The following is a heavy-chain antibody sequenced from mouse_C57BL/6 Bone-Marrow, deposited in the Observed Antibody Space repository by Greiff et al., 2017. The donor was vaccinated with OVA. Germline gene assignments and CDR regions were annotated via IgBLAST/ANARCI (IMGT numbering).Heavy chain of an antibody. J-gene: IGHJ4*01. CDR1: GFSFNTYA. CDR3: VRREYYYGSSSYYYAMDY. CDR2: IRSKSNNYAT. V-gene: IGHV10-1*01. D-gene: IGHD1-1*01. Sequence: EVQLVESGGGLVQPKGSLKLSCAASGFSFNTYAMNWVRQAPGKGLEWVARIRSKSNNYATYYADSGKDRFTISRDDSESMLYLQMNNLKTEDTAMYYCVRREYYYGSSSYYYAMDYWGQGTSVTVSS.